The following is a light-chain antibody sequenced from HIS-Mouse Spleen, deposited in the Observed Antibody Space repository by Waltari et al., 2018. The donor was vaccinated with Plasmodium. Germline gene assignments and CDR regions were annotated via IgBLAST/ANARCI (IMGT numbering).Light chain of an antibody. J-gene: IGLJ2*01. CDR3: AAWDDSLNGVV. V-gene: IGLV1-44*01. CDR1: ISRIGSKT. CDR2: SNN. Sequence: QSVLTQPPAASGTPGQRVTISCSGSISRIGSKTVNVYQQLPGTAPKLLIYSNNQRPSGVPDRFSGSKSGTSASLAISGLQSEDEADYYCAAWDDSLNGVVFAGGTKLTVL.